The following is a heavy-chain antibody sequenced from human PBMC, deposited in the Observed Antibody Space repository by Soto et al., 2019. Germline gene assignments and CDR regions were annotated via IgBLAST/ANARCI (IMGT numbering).Heavy chain of an antibody. CDR1: GFTFSSYG. J-gene: IGHJ4*02. CDR3: AKDSSGYYSGPFDY. CDR2: ISYDGSNK. D-gene: IGHD3-22*01. V-gene: IGHV3-30*18. Sequence: QVQLVESGGGVVQPGRSLRLSCAASGFTFSSYGMHWVRQAPGKGLEWVAVISYDGSNKYYADSVKGRFTISRDNSKNTLYLQMNSLRAEDTAVYYCAKDSSGYYSGPFDYWGQGTLVTVSS.